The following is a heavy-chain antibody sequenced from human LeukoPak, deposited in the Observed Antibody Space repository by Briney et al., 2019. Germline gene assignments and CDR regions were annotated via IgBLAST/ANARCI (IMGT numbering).Heavy chain of an antibody. CDR2: INPNSGGT. V-gene: IGHV1-2*02. Sequence: ASVKVSCKASGYTFTDYYMHWVRQAPGQGLEWMGWINPNSGGTNYAQNFQGRVTMTRDTSISTAYMELGRLRSDDTAVYYCATISGELLSTTVTTWVAIDYWGQGTLVTVSS. J-gene: IGHJ4*02. D-gene: IGHD4-17*01. CDR1: GYTFTDYY. CDR3: ATISGELLSTTVTTWVAIDY.